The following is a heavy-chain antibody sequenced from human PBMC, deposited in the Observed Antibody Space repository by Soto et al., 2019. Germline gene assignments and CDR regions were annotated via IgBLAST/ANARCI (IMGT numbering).Heavy chain of an antibody. CDR2: IKQDGSEK. CDR3: ARQRGSGWYPFDY. CDR1: GFTFSSYW. Sequence: GGSLRLSCAASGFTFSSYWMSWVRQAPGKGLEWVANIKQDGSEKYYVDSVKGRFTISRDNAKNSLYLQMNSLRAEDTAVYYCARQRGSGWYPFDYWGQGTLVTVSS. J-gene: IGHJ4*02. D-gene: IGHD6-19*01. V-gene: IGHV3-7*01.